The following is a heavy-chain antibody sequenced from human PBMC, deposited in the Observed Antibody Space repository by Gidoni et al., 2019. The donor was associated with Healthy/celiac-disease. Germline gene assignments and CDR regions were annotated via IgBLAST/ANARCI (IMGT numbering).Heavy chain of an antibody. CDR2: ISAYNGNT. CDR1: GYTFTSYG. D-gene: IGHD6-19*01. J-gene: IGHJ4*02. CDR3: ARDRPLSGIAVADEERFDY. Sequence: QVQLVQSGAEVKKPGASVKVSCKASGYTFTSYGIRWVRQAPGQGLEWMGWISAYNGNTNYAQKLQGRVTMTTDTSTSTAYMELRSLRSDDTAVYYCARDRPLSGIAVADEERFDYWGQGTLVTVSS. V-gene: IGHV1-18*01.